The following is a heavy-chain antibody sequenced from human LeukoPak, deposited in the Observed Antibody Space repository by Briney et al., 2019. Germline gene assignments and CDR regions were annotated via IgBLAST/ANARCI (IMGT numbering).Heavy chain of an antibody. CDR3: ARDQTQLGPTTVDH. CDR1: GFSFSSYW. D-gene: IGHD1-1*01. V-gene: IGHV3-74*01. J-gene: IGHJ4*02. Sequence: PGGSLRLSCVASGFSFSSYWMHWVRQDPGKGLMWVARISSDGSDTKYGDSVKGRFTISRDNGKNTLYLQMNSLGAEDTAVYYCARDQTQLGPTTVDHWGQGIQDTVSS. CDR2: ISSDGSDT.